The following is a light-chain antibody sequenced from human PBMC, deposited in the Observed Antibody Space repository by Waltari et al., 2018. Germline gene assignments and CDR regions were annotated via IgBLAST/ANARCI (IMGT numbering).Light chain of an antibody. V-gene: IGKV4-1*01. J-gene: IGKJ3*01. CDR2: WAS. CDR1: QTVLFDSNNQNY. CDR3: QQYYDAPPT. Sequence: DIVMTQSPDSLSVSLGERATINCKSTQTVLFDSNNQNYLAWYQQKPGQPPKLLIHWASTRESGVPDRFNGSGSGTDFTLTIASLQAEDVAVYYCQQYYDAPPTFGPGTRVDIK.